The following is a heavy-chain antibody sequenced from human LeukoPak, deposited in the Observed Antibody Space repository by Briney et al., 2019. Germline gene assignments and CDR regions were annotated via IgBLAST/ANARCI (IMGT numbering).Heavy chain of an antibody. V-gene: IGHV1-18*01. Sequence: ASVKVSCKASGYTFTSYGISWVRQAPGQGLEWMGWISAYNGNTNYAQKLQGRVTMTTDTSTSTAYMELRSLRSDDTAVYYCARIPPVLWFGGSPFDYWGQGTLVTVSS. CDR1: GYTFTSYG. D-gene: IGHD3-10*01. CDR2: ISAYNGNT. J-gene: IGHJ4*02. CDR3: ARIPPVLWFGGSPFDY.